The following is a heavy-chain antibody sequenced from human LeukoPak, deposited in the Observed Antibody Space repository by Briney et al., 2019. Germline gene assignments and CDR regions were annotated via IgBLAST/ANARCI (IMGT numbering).Heavy chain of an antibody. CDR3: ARHLVGATTAFDY. CDR2: IYSGGST. V-gene: IGHV3-53*01. J-gene: IGHJ4*02. CDR1: GFTVSIHS. Sequence: PGGSQRLYCAASGFTVSIHSMSWVRQAPGKGVEWVSVIYSGGSTYYADSVKGRFTISRDNSKNTLYLQMNSLRAEDTAVYYCARHLVGATTAFDYWGQGTLVTVSS. D-gene: IGHD1-26*01.